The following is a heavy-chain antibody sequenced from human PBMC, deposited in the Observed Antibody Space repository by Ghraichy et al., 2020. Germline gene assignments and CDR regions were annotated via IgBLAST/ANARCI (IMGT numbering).Heavy chain of an antibody. D-gene: IGHD6-19*01. CDR2: IKQDGSEK. V-gene: IGHV3-7*01. CDR1: GFTFSSYW. Sequence: LSLTCAASGFTFSSYWMSWVRQAPGKGLEWVANIKQDGSEKYYVDSVKGRFTISRDNAKNSLYLQMNSLRAEDTAVYYCARYTVAGTGEAFDIWGQGTMVTVSS. J-gene: IGHJ3*02. CDR3: ARYTVAGTGEAFDI.